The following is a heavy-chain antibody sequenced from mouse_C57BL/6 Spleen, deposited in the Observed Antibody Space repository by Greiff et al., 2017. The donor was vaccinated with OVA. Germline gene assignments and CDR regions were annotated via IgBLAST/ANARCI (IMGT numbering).Heavy chain of an antibody. CDR2: ISSGSSTI. CDR1: GFTFSDYG. V-gene: IGHV5-17*01. J-gene: IGHJ4*01. CDR3: ARRRYSNYDAMDY. D-gene: IGHD2-5*01. Sequence: DVKLVESGGGLVKPGGSLKLSCAASGFTFSDYGMHWVRQAPEKGLEWVAYISSGSSTIYYADTVKGRFTISRDNAKNTLFLQMTSLRSEDTAMYYCARRRYSNYDAMDYWGQGTSVTVSS.